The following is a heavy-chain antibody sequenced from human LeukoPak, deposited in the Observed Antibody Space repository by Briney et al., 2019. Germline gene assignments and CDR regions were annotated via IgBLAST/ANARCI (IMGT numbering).Heavy chain of an antibody. J-gene: IGHJ3*02. CDR1: GFTFSNYA. D-gene: IGHD5/OR15-5a*01. V-gene: IGHV3-11*01. Sequence: GGSLRLSCAASGFTFSNYAMSWIRQAPGKGLEWVSYISSSGSTIYYADSVKGRFTISRDNAKNSLYLQMNSLRAEDTAVYYCARDGLRDDAFDIWGQGTMVTVSS. CDR3: ARDGLRDDAFDI. CDR2: ISSSGSTI.